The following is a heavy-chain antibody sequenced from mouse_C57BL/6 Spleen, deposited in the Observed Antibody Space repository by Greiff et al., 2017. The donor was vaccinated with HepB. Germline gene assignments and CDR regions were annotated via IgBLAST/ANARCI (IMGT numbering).Heavy chain of an antibody. Sequence: QVQLQQPGAELVRPGSSVKLSCKASGYTFTSYWMHWVKQRPIQGLEWIGNIDPSDSETHYNQKFKDKATLTVDKSSSTAYMQLSSLTSEDSAVYYCARWGLGRAFFAYWGQGTLVTVSA. V-gene: IGHV1-52*01. CDR3: ARWGLGRAFFAY. CDR1: GYTFTSYW. CDR2: IDPSDSET. J-gene: IGHJ3*01. D-gene: IGHD4-1*01.